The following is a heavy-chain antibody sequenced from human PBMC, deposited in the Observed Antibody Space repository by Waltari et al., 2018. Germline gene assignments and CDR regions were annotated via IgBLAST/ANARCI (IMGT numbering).Heavy chain of an antibody. CDR1: GYRFTSYW. J-gene: IGHJ5*02. D-gene: IGHD3-9*01. Sequence: EVQLVQSGAEVKKLGESLTISCKASGYRFTSYWIGWVRQMPGKGLEWMGIIYPRDSIARYSPSFQGQVTISVDKSVSTAYLQWSSLKASDTAIYFCARQGYDILTGYPNWFNPWGQGTLVIVSS. CDR2: IYPRDSIA. CDR3: ARQGYDILTGYPNWFNP. V-gene: IGHV5-51*01.